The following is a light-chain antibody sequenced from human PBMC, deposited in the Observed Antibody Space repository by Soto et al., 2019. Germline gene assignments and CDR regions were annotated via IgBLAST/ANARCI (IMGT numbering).Light chain of an antibody. CDR2: GAS. CDR1: HSVSRTY. Sequence: EIFLTQSPGTLPFSPQDRSTLSCRASHSVSRTYLAWYQQKPGQAPRLLIFGASDSATGTPDRFSGSGSGTDFTLTISRLEPEDSAVYYCQQFDDSVTCGQGTRREIK. J-gene: IGKJ5*01. CDR3: QQFDDSVT. V-gene: IGKV3-20*01.